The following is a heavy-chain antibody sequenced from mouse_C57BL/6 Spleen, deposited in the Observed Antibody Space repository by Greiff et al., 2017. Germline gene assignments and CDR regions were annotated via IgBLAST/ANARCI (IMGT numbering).Heavy chain of an antibody. D-gene: IGHD2-1*01. J-gene: IGHJ4*01. CDR3: ARSANYNYAMDY. Sequence: QVQLQQPGAELVMPGASVKLSCKASGYTFTSYWMHWVKQRPGQGLEWIGEIDPSDSYTNYNQKFKGKSTLTVDKSSSTAYMQLSSLTSEDSAVYYCARSANYNYAMDYWGQGTSVTGSS. CDR1: GYTFTSYW. CDR2: IDPSDSYT. V-gene: IGHV1-69*01.